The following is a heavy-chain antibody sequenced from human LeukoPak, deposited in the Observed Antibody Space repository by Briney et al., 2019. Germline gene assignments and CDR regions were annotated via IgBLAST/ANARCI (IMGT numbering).Heavy chain of an antibody. CDR2: INHSGST. CDR3: ARGVIVVVSYYMDV. Sequence: SETLSLTCAVYSGSFSGYYWSWIRQPPGKGLEWIGEINHSGSTNYNPSLKSRVTISVDTSKNQFSLKLSSVTAADTAVYYCARGVIVVVSYYMDVWGKGTTVTVSS. D-gene: IGHD2-2*01. CDR1: SGSFSGYY. V-gene: IGHV4-34*01. J-gene: IGHJ6*03.